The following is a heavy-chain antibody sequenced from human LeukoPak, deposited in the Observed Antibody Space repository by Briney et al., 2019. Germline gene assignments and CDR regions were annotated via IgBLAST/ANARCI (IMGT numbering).Heavy chain of an antibody. V-gene: IGHV3-66*02. D-gene: IGHD6-19*01. Sequence: GVSLRLPCAASGFTVSSNYMSWVRQAPGKGLEWVSVIYSGGSTYYADSVKGRFTISRDNSKNTLYLQMNSLRAEDTAVYYCARVAAVAAPYAFDIWGQGTMVTVSS. CDR3: ARVAAVAAPYAFDI. CDR1: GFTVSSNY. CDR2: IYSGGST. J-gene: IGHJ3*02.